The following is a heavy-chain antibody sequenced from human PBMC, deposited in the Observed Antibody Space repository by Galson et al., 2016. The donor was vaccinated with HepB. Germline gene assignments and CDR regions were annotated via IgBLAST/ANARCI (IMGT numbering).Heavy chain of an antibody. J-gene: IGHJ5*02. CDR2: IHSGGNT. D-gene: IGHD2-15*01. Sequence: SLRLSCAASGFTVSSNYMSWVRQAPGKGLEWVSVIHSGGNTYYADSVKGRFTISRDNSKNTLYLQMNSLRAEDTAVYYCARCRDDSCFAALDLWGLGTQVTVS. V-gene: IGHV3-53*01. CDR1: GFTVSSNY. CDR3: ARCRDDSCFAALDL.